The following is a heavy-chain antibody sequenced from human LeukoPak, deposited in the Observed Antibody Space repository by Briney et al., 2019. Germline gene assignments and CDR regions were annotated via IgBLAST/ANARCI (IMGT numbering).Heavy chain of an antibody. CDR2: ISGIGGST. Sequence: GGSLRLSCAASGFSFSTYAMSWVRQAPRKGLEWVSGISGIGGSTYYADSVKGRFTISRDNSKNTLYLQMNSLRAEDTAVYYCAREYGSGSYYYDYWAQGTLVTLSS. CDR1: GFSFSTYA. J-gene: IGHJ4*02. D-gene: IGHD3-10*01. V-gene: IGHV3-23*01. CDR3: AREYGSGSYYYDY.